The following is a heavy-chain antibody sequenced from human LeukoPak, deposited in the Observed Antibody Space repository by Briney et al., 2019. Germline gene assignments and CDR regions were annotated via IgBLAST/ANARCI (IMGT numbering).Heavy chain of an antibody. D-gene: IGHD3-10*01. CDR3: ARQIGFITMVRGVTAEYFQH. J-gene: IGHJ1*01. CDR1: GGSISSSSYY. V-gene: IGHV4-39*01. CDR2: IYYSGST. Sequence: PSETLSLTCTVSGGSISSSSYYWGWIRQPPGKGLEWIGSIYYSGSTYYNPSLKSRVTISVDTSKSQFSLKLSSVTAADTAVYYCARQIGFITMVRGVTAEYFQHWGQGTLVTVSS.